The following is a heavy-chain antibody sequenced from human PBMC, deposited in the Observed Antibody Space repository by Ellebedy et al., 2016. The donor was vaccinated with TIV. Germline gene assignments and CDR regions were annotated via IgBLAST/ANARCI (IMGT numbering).Heavy chain of an antibody. V-gene: IGHV3-13*01. Sequence: GESLKISCAASGFTFGSHDIHWVRQPTGKGLEWVSGITSAGDTYYLGSVKGRFTISRDNAKNSLYLQMTSLRAEDTAVYYCARAAKSGSYVRLEDYYYYGMDVWGQGTTVTVSS. J-gene: IGHJ6*02. CDR3: ARAAKSGSYVRLEDYYYYGMDV. D-gene: IGHD1-26*01. CDR1: GFTFGSHD. CDR2: ITSAGDT.